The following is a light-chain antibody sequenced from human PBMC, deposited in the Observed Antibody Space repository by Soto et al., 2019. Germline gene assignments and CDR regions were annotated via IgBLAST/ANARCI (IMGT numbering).Light chain of an antibody. CDR1: SSDVGTYTL. Sequence: QSALTQPASVSGSPGQSITISCTGTSSDVGTYTLVSWYQQHPGKAPKLVIYEVNKRPAGVSKRFSGSKSGDTASLTISGLQAEDEADDYCSSSAGPITFYVFGTGTKVTVL. CDR3: SSSAGPITFYV. V-gene: IGLV2-23*02. CDR2: EVN. J-gene: IGLJ1*01.